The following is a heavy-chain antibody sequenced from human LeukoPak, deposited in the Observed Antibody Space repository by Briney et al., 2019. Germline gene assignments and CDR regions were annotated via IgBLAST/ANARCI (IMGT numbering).Heavy chain of an antibody. J-gene: IGHJ4*02. CDR1: GGSISSGGYS. V-gene: IGHV4-61*08. CDR2: IYYSGST. Sequence: SETLSLTCAVSGGSISSGGYSWSWIRQPPGKGLEWIGYIYYSGSTNYNPSLKSRVTISVDTSKNQFSLELSSVTAADTAVYYCARDFSGSYFDYWGQGTLVTVSS. D-gene: IGHD1-26*01. CDR3: ARDFSGSYFDY.